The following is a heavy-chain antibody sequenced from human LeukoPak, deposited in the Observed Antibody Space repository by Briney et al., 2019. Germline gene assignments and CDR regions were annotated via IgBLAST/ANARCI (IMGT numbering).Heavy chain of an antibody. CDR2: ISGSGGRT. Sequence: GGSLRLSCAASGFIFSRYGMSWVRQAPGKGLEWVSSISGSGGRTHYADSVRGRFTISRDNSKNTLYLQMDSLRAEDTAVYYCATPPTVTRNYWGQGTLVTVSS. D-gene: IGHD4-17*01. CDR3: ATPPTVTRNY. CDR1: GFIFSRYG. V-gene: IGHV3-23*01. J-gene: IGHJ4*02.